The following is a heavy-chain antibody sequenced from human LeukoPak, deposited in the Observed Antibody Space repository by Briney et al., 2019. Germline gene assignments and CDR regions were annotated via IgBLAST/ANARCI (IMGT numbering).Heavy chain of an antibody. CDR1: GFTFSSYQ. D-gene: IGHD3-10*01. V-gene: IGHV3-48*03. J-gene: IGHJ4*02. Sequence: GTLTLTSAASGFTFSSYQMNRVPQAQGKELEWASHISSSGSSIYYADSVKGRFTISRDNAKNSLYLQMNSLRAEETAVYYCARASSFDYWGEGALVTVSS. CDR3: ARASSFDY. CDR2: ISSSGSSI.